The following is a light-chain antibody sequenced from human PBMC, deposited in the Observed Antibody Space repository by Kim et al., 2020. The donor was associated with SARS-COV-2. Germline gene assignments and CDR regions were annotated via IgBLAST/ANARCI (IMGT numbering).Light chain of an antibody. CDR3: QQYASSPGT. CDR2: HAS. J-gene: IGKJ2*01. Sequence: SLSPGERATRACGASQSVSTSVGWYHQKPGQAPRLLIYHASSRVTGIPDRFSGFGSGTDFTLIISRLEPEDFAVYYCQQYASSPGTFGQGTKLEI. CDR1: QSVSTS. V-gene: IGKV3-20*01.